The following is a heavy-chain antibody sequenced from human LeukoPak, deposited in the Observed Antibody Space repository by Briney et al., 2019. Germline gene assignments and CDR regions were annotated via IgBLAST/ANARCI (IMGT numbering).Heavy chain of an antibody. Sequence: ASVKVSCKAYGYTFTGQYMHWVRQAPGQGLEWMGWINPNTGDTNYAQKFQGRVTMTRDTAISTVYLELSRLASDDTAVYYCASYPRYISSPPFDYWGQGTLVTVSS. CDR3: ASYPRYISSPPFDY. D-gene: IGHD5-12*01. J-gene: IGHJ4*02. V-gene: IGHV1-2*02. CDR1: GYTFTGQY. CDR2: INPNTGDT.